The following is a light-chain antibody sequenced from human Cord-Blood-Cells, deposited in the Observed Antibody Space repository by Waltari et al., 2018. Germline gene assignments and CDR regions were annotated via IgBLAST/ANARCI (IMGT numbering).Light chain of an antibody. Sequence: DIQLTQSPSFLSASVGDRVTITCRASQGISSYLAWYQQKPGKAPKLLIYAASTLQSGVPSRFSGSGSGTEFTLTISSLQPEDFATYYYQQLNSYRYTFGQGTKLEIK. CDR2: AAS. J-gene: IGKJ2*01. CDR3: QQLNSYRYT. CDR1: QGISSY. V-gene: IGKV1-9*01.